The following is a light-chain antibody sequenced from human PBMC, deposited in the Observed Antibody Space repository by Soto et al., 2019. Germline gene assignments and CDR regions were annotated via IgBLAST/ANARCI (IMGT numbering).Light chain of an antibody. J-gene: IGLJ7*01. Sequence: QSVLTPPPSLSGTPGQRVTISCSGSSSNIGGNTVHWYQHLPGTAPKLLIYINDQPPSGVPARFSGSTSGTSSSLAISGLQSDDEAHYYCATWYDGLNAAVFGGGTQLTVL. CDR1: SSNIGGNT. CDR2: IND. V-gene: IGLV1-44*01. CDR3: ATWYDGLNAAV.